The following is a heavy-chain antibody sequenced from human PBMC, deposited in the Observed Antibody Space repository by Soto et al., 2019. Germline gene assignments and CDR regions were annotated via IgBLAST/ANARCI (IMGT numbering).Heavy chain of an antibody. CDR3: AKDWATRRGAFDI. V-gene: IGHV4-30-2*01. J-gene: IGHJ3*02. Sequence: QLQLQESGSGLVKTSQTLSLTCAVSGGSTSGGAYSWGWIRQPPGKGLEWIGYISYVGYIYVNPSFRGRVSMSEDKSKNQISLRLDSMTAADTAIYFCAKDWATRRGAFDIWGRGTMVTVSS. CDR2: ISYVGYI. D-gene: IGHD3-16*01. CDR1: GGSTSGGAYS.